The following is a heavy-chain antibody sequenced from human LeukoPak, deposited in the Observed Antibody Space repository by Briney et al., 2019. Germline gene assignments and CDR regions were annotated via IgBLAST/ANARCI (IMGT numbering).Heavy chain of an antibody. Sequence: GESLKISCKGSGCSFTSYWIGWVRQMPGKGLEWMGIIYPGDSDTRYSPSFQGQVTISADKSISTAYLQWSSLKASDTAMYYCARYYYGSGSENWFDPWGQGTLVTVSS. J-gene: IGHJ5*02. CDR3: ARYYYGSGSENWFDP. D-gene: IGHD3-10*01. CDR1: GCSFTSYW. V-gene: IGHV5-51*01. CDR2: IYPGDSDT.